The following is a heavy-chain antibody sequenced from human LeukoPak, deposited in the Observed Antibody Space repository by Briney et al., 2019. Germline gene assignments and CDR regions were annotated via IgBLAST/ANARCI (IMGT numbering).Heavy chain of an antibody. CDR1: GYTFSSYS. D-gene: IGHD3-22*01. J-gene: IGHJ4*02. Sequence: GGSLRLSCVASGYTFSSYSINWVRHAPGKGLEWVSSISVRSNYIYYADSVRGRFSISRDDARDSLYLQMNSLRAEDTAVYFCVRLRRNNDTSGFYYYYDFWGQGTLVTVSS. V-gene: IGHV3-21*01. CDR2: ISVRSNYI. CDR3: VRLRRNNDTSGFYYYYDF.